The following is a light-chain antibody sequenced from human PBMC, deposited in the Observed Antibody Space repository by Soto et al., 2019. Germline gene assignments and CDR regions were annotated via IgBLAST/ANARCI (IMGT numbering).Light chain of an antibody. J-gene: IGLJ1*01. CDR2: EVS. Sequence: QSVLTQPASVTGTPGQSITISCTTSSIDVDAYKYISWYRQHPGEAPKIIIYEVSNRPSRISNRFSGSKSGNKASLTISRLQTEVEAEYFCRTYTDKTYIFGSGTKVTVL. V-gene: IGLV2-14*03. CDR1: SIDVDAYKY. CDR3: RTYTDKTYI.